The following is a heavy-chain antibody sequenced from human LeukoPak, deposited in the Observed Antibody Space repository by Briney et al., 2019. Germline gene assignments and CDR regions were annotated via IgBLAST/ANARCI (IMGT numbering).Heavy chain of an antibody. CDR2: IDSGGNIT. V-gene: IGHV3-74*03. D-gene: IGHD3-22*01. CDR1: GFTFSSYW. J-gene: IGHJ4*02. Sequence: GGSLRLSCAASGFTFSSYWIHWVRQAPGKGLVWVSRIDSGGNITTYADSVKGRFTISRDDAKNTLYLQMNSLRAEDTAVYYCARISYDSSGYYDYWGQGTLVTVSS. CDR3: ARISYDSSGYYDY.